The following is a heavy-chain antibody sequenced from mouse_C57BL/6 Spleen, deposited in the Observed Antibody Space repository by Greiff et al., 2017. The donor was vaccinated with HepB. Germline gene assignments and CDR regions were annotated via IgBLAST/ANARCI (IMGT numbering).Heavy chain of an antibody. CDR1: GYTFTSYW. V-gene: IGHV1-55*01. Sequence: QVQLQQPGAELVKPGASVKMSCKASGYTFTSYWITWVKQRPGQGLEWIGDIYPGSGSTNYNEKFKSKATLTVDTSSSTAYMQLSSLTSEDSAVYYCARGKMDYYGSRHWYFDVWGTGTTVTVSS. CDR3: ARGKMDYYGSRHWYFDV. CDR2: IYPGSGST. J-gene: IGHJ1*03. D-gene: IGHD1-1*01.